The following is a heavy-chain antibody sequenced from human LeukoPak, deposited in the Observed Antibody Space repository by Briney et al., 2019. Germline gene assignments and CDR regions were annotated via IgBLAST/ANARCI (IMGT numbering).Heavy chain of an antibody. CDR3: TSEVTTDY. Sequence: GGSLRFSCAASGFTFNNAWMTWVRQAPGKGLEWVGRIKRKTDGGTTDYAAPVKGRFTISRDDSKNTLYLQMNSLKTEDTAVYYCTSEVTTDYWGQGTLVTVSS. J-gene: IGHJ4*02. D-gene: IGHD4-17*01. V-gene: IGHV3-15*01. CDR2: IKRKTDGGTT. CDR1: GFTFNNAW.